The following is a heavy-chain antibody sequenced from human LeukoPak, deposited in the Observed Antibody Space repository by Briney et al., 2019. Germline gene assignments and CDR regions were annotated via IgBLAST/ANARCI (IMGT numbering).Heavy chain of an antibody. CDR3: AYQSPIYGDYAPFDY. J-gene: IGHJ4*02. D-gene: IGHD4-17*01. V-gene: IGHV4-31*03. CDR2: IYYSGST. Sequence: SETLSLTCTVSGGSTSSGGSYWSWIRQHPGKGLEWIGYIYYSGSTYYNPSLKSRVTISVDTSKNQFSLKLSSVTAADTAVYYCAYQSPIYGDYAPFDYWGQGTLVTVSS. CDR1: GGSTSSGGSY.